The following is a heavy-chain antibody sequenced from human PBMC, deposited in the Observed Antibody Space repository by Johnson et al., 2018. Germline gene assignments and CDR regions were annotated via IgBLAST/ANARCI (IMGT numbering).Heavy chain of an antibody. J-gene: IGHJ3*02. CDR2: IYYSGST. V-gene: IGHV4-59*01. CDR3: ARGGTSRLNEFDI. Sequence: VQLQESGPGLVKPSETLSLTCTVSGGSISSYYWSWVRQPPGKGLKWIGYIYYSGSTNYNPSLKSRVTISVDTSKNQFSLKLSSVTAADTAVYYCARGGTSRLNEFDIWGQGTMVTVSS. CDR1: GGSISSYY. D-gene: IGHD1-1*01.